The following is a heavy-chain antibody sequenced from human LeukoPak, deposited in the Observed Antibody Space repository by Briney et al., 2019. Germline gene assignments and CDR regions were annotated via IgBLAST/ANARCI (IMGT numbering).Heavy chain of an antibody. CDR1: GFTFSDYY. CDR3: ARENNVVVIAYPPFDY. CDR2: ISSSGSTT. V-gene: IGHV3-11*04. J-gene: IGHJ4*02. D-gene: IGHD2-21*01. Sequence: GGSLRLSCAASGFTFSDYYMSWIRQAPGKGLEWDSYISSSGSTTYYADSVKGRFTISRDNAKNSLYLQMNSLRAEDTAVYYRARENNVVVIAYPPFDYWGQGTLVTVSS.